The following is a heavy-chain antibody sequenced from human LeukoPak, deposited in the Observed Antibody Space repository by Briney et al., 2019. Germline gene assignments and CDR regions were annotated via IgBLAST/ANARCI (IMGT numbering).Heavy chain of an antibody. Sequence: ASVKVSCKASGYTFTGYYMHWVRQAPGQGLEWMGWINPNSGGTNYAQKFQGRVTMTRDTFISTAYMELSRLRSDDTAVYYCARARIQRYYYYMDVWGKGTTVTISS. J-gene: IGHJ6*03. CDR2: INPNSGGT. V-gene: IGHV1-2*02. CDR3: ARARIQRYYYYMDV. CDR1: GYTFTGYY.